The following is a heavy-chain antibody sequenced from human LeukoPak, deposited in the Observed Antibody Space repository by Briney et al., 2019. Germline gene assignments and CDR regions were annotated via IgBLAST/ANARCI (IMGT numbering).Heavy chain of an antibody. CDR3: ARVGRSANAFDI. CDR1: GYTFTGYY. CDR2: INPNSGGT. V-gene: IGHV1-2*02. D-gene: IGHD1-14*01. J-gene: IGHJ3*02. Sequence: ASVKVSCKASGYTFTGYYMHWVRQAPGQGLEWMGWINPNSGGTNYARKFQGRVTMTRDTSISTAYMELSRLRSDDTAVYYCARVGRSANAFDIWGQGTMVTVSS.